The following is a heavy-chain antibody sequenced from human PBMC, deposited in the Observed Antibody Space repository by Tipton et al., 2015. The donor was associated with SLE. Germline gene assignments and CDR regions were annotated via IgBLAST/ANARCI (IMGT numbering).Heavy chain of an antibody. CDR1: GGSISSGGYY. V-gene: IGHV4-31*03. CDR2: IYYSGST. D-gene: IGHD2-15*01. Sequence: TLSLTCTVSGGSISSGGYYWSWIRQHPGKGLEWIGYIYYSGSTYYNPSLKSRVTISVDTSKNQFSLKLSSVTAADTAVYYCARPVGKLLRGGYFDLWGRGTLVTVSS. J-gene: IGHJ2*01. CDR3: ARPVGKLLRGGYFDL.